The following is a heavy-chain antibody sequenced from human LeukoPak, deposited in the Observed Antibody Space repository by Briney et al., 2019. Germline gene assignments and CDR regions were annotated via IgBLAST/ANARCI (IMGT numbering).Heavy chain of an antibody. J-gene: IGHJ5*02. Sequence: PGRSLRLSCAASGFTFDDYAMHWVRQAPGKGLEWVSSISSSSSYIYYADSVKGRFTISRDNAKNSLYLQMNSLRAEDTAVYYCARDGWLQFGYNWFDPWGQGTLVTVSS. V-gene: IGHV3-21*01. CDR2: ISSSSSYI. CDR1: GFTFDDYA. D-gene: IGHD5-24*01. CDR3: ARDGWLQFGYNWFDP.